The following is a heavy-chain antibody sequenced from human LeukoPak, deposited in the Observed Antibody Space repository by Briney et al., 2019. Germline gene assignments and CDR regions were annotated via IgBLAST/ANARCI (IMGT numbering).Heavy chain of an antibody. D-gene: IGHD3-22*01. CDR3: ARDRNYDYYDPLRGDAFDI. V-gene: IGHV4-61*02. CDR1: GGSISSGSYY. Sequence: SETLSLTCTVSGGSISSGSYYRSWIRQPAGKGLEWIGRIYTSGSTNYNPSLKSRVTISVDTSKNQFSLKLSSVTAADTAVYYCARDRNYDYYDPLRGDAFDIWGQGTMVTVSS. CDR2: IYTSGST. J-gene: IGHJ3*02.